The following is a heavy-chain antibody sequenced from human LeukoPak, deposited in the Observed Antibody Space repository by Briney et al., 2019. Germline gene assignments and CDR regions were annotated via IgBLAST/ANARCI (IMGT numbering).Heavy chain of an antibody. CDR2: IYSSGST. CDR3: AKSGGYGLIDY. Sequence: SETLSLTCIVSGDSISNSNLYWGWIRQPPGKGLEWIGSIYSSGSTYYNASLQSRVTISIETSKNQISLRLNSVTAADTAMYYCAKSGGYGLIDYWGQGTLVTVSS. V-gene: IGHV4-39*01. J-gene: IGHJ4*02. CDR1: GDSISNSNLY. D-gene: IGHD1-26*01.